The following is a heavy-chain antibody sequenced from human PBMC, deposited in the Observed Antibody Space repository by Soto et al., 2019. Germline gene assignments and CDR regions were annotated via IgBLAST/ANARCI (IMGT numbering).Heavy chain of an antibody. CDR3: ARLPGPNHRQLYFDY. CDR2: IYYSGST. D-gene: IGHD7-27*01. J-gene: IGHJ4*02. V-gene: IGHV4-31*03. CDR1: GGSISSGDYY. Sequence: SETLSLTCTVSGGSISSGDYYWSWIRQHPGKGLEWIGYIYYSGSTYYNPSLKSRVTISVDTSKNQFSLKLSSVTAADTAVYYCARLPGPNHRQLYFDYWGQGALVTVSS.